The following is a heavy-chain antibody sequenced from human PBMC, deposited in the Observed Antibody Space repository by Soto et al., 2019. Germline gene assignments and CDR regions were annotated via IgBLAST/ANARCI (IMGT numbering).Heavy chain of an antibody. CDR3: ARGRKKLGYCSSGSCYSFRWFDP. V-gene: IGHV4-34*01. D-gene: IGHD2-15*01. CDR1: GGSFSGYY. CDR2: INHSGST. J-gene: IGHJ5*02. Sequence: PSETLSLTCAVYGGSFSGYYWSWIRQPPGKGLEWIGEINHSGSTNYNPSLKSRVTISVDTSKNQFSLKLSSVTAADTAVYYCARGRKKLGYCSSGSCYSFRWFDPWGQGTLVTVSS.